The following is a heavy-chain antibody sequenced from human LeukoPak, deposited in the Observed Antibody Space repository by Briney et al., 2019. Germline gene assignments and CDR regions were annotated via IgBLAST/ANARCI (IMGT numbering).Heavy chain of an antibody. Sequence: GGSLRLSCAASGFTFSSYSMNWVRQAPGKGLEWVSSISSSSSYIYYADSVKGRFTISRDNATNSLYLQMNSLRADDTAVYYCARDGDYDYVWGSYRQFDYWGQGTLVTVSS. CDR1: GFTFSSYS. V-gene: IGHV3-21*01. J-gene: IGHJ4*02. CDR3: ARDGDYDYVWGSYRQFDY. CDR2: ISSSSSYI. D-gene: IGHD3-16*02.